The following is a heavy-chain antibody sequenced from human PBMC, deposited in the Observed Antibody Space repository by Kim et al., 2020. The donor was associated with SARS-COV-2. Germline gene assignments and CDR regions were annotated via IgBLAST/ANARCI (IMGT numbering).Heavy chain of an antibody. D-gene: IGHD3-10*01. CDR3: VRQVAGSNFDV. Sequence: FYAEYVKGRLTISRDNSKNTVYLQLNILRAEDTAIYYCVRQVAGSNFDVWGQGTMVTVSS. V-gene: IGHV3-23*01. J-gene: IGHJ3*01.